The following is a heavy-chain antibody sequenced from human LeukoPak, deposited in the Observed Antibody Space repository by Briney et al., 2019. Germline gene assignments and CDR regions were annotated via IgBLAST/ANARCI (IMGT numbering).Heavy chain of an antibody. CDR1: GFTFSSYS. CDR3: ASSRGSYGWGFFDY. Sequence: GGSLRLSCAASGFTFSSYSMNWVRQAPGKGLEWVSYISSSSSTIYYADSVKGRFTISRDNAKNSLYLQMNSLRAEDTAVYYCASSRGSYGWGFFDYWGQGTLVAVSS. J-gene: IGHJ4*02. V-gene: IGHV3-48*01. CDR2: ISSSSSTI. D-gene: IGHD1-26*01.